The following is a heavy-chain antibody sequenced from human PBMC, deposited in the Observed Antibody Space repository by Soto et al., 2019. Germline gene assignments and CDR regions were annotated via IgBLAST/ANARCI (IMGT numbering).Heavy chain of an antibody. CDR2: ISSSSSYI. CDR3: ARDQGGSYPDAFDI. V-gene: IGHV3-21*01. D-gene: IGHD1-26*01. CDR1: GFTFSSYS. J-gene: IGHJ3*02. Sequence: GSLRLSCAASGFTFSSYSVNWVRQAPGKGLEWVSSISSSSSYIYYADSVKGRFTISRDNAKNSLYLQMNSLRAEDTAVYYCARDQGGSYPDAFDIWGQGTMVTVSS.